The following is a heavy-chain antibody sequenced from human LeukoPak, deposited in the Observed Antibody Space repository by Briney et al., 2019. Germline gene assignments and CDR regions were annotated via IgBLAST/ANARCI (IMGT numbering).Heavy chain of an antibody. CDR1: GGTFDDHG. V-gene: IGHV3-20*04. Sequence: GGSLRLSCAASGGTFDDHGTSWVRQVPGKGLEWVSGINWNGGSTGYADSVKGRFTISGENARNSLYLQIGRLRAEAMALYYCAAGDRNGWYFDYWGQGTLVTVSS. CDR3: AAGDRNGWYFDY. J-gene: IGHJ4*02. CDR2: INWNGGST. D-gene: IGHD6-19*01.